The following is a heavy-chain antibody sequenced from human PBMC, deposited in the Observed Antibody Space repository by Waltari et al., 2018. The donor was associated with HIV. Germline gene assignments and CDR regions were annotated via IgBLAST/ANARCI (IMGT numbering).Heavy chain of an antibody. Sequence: LQLKESGPGLVKPSDTLSLTCAVSGASMRRKNYYGAWIRQSPGERLEWIATIYYTGDTYFVPSLKNRTSISVDSSKNLLSLSLASVTAADTAIYYCARQHAYTSDWFSQASFFNYWGPGTLVTVSS. CDR2: IYYTGDT. V-gene: IGHV4-39*01. D-gene: IGHD3-9*01. CDR1: GASMRRKNYY. J-gene: IGHJ1*01. CDR3: ARQHAYTSDWFSQASFFNY.